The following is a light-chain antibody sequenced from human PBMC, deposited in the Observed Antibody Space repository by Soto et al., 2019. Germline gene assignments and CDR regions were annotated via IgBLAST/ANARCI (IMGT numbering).Light chain of an antibody. V-gene: IGKV3-15*01. Sequence: EIVMTQYPATLSVTPGERATLSCRASQSVSTNLGWYQQRPGQAPRLLIYGASTRATGIPARFSGSGSGTEFTLTISSLQSEDFALYYCQQYDYWYTFGQGTKLEIK. CDR2: GAS. J-gene: IGKJ2*01. CDR1: QSVSTN. CDR3: QQYDYWYT.